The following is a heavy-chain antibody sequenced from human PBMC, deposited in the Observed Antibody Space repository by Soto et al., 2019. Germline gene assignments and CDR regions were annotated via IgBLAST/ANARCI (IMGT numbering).Heavy chain of an antibody. Sequence: PGGSLGLSCAASGFTFSDYYMSWIRQAPGKGLEWVSYISSSGSTIYYADSVKGRFTISRDNAKNSLYLQMNSLRAEDTAVYYCARARWLQFPYYYYGMDVWGQGTTVTVSS. CDR2: ISSSGSTI. CDR3: ARARWLQFPYYYYGMDV. V-gene: IGHV3-11*01. CDR1: GFTFSDYY. J-gene: IGHJ6*02. D-gene: IGHD5-12*01.